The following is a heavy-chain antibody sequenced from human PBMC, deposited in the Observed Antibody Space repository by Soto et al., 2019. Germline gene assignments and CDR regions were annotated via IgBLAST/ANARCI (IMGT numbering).Heavy chain of an antibody. J-gene: IGHJ6*02. V-gene: IGHV4-59*01. Sequence: SETLSLTCTVYGGSIGSYYWSWIPQPPGKGLEWIGYIYYSGSTNYNPSLKSRVTISVDTSKNQFSLKLSSVTAADTAVYYCARDIGNYYYYYGMDVWGQGTTVTVSS. CDR2: IYYSGST. CDR3: ARDIGNYYYYYGMDV. D-gene: IGHD4-4*01. CDR1: GGSIGSYY.